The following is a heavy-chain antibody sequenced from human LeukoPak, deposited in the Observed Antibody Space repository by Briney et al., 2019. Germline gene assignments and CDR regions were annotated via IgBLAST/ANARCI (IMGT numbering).Heavy chain of an antibody. J-gene: IGHJ4*02. V-gene: IGHV3-43*02. CDR2: INENGDIA. Sequence: GGSLRLSCAASGFTFDDYAIHWVRQGPGKSLEWVSLINENGDIAYYGDSVRGRFTVSRDNAKNSLYLQMNSLTTEDTALYYCAKARWEPNFDYWGQGTLVTVSS. D-gene: IGHD1-26*01. CDR1: GFTFDDYA. CDR3: AKARWEPNFDY.